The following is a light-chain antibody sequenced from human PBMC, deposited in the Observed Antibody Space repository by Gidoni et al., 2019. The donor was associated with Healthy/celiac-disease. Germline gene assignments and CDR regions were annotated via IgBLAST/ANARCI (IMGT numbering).Light chain of an antibody. J-gene: IGKJ1*01. Sequence: DIQMTQSPSTLSASVGDRVTITCRASQSISSWLAWYQQKPGNAPKLLIYKESSLESGVTSRLSGSGSGKEFTLTISSLQPDDFATYYCKQYNSYEWTGGQGTKVEIK. CDR2: KES. V-gene: IGKV1-5*03. CDR1: QSISSW. CDR3: KQYNSYEWT.